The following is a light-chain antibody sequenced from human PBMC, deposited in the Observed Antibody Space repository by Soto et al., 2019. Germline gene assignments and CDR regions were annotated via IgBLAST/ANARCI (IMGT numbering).Light chain of an antibody. Sequence: ETVLTQSPGTLSLSPGERATLSCRASQSVSNNYLAWYQQKPGQAPRLLIYGASSRATGIPERISGSGSGTDFTLTISRLEPEDFAVYYCQQYGVSPRTFGQGTKVDIK. J-gene: IGKJ1*01. CDR1: QSVSNNY. V-gene: IGKV3-20*01. CDR2: GAS. CDR3: QQYGVSPRT.